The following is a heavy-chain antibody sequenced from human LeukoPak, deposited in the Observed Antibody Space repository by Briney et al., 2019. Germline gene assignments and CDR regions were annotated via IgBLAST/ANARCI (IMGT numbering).Heavy chain of an antibody. CDR2: ISYDGSNK. V-gene: IGHV3-30-3*01. J-gene: IGHJ4*02. D-gene: IGHD2-15*01. Sequence: GGSLRLSCAASGFTFSSYTMHWVRQAPGQGLEWVAVISYDGSNKYFADSVKGRFTISRDNSKDTLYLQMNSLRAEDTAVYYCARERGGGFCSGGSCYRGYFDYWGQGTLVTVSS. CDR3: ARERGGGFCSGGSCYRGYFDY. CDR1: GFTFSSYT.